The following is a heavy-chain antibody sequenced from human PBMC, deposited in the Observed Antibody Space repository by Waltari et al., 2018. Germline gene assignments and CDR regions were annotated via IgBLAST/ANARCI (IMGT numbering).Heavy chain of an antibody. Sequence: QVQLVQSGAEVKKPGASVKVSCKVSGYTLTELSMHWVRQAPGKGLEWMGGLDPEDGETIYAQKFQGRVTMTEDTSTDTAYMELSSLRSEDTAVYYCASPLWFRELSSHYFDYWGQGTLVTVSS. CDR2: LDPEDGET. CDR1: GYTLTELS. CDR3: ASPLWFRELSSHYFDY. D-gene: IGHD3-10*01. J-gene: IGHJ4*02. V-gene: IGHV1-24*01.